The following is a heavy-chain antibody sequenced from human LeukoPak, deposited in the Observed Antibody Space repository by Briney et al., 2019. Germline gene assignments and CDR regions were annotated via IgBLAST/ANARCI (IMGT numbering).Heavy chain of an antibody. D-gene: IGHD6-13*01. CDR2: ISAYNGNT. J-gene: IGHJ5*02. CDR3: ARVFGIAAYYWFDP. Sequence: ASVKVSCKTSGYTFTSYGISWVRQAPGQGLEWMGWISAYNGNTNYAQKLQGRVTMTTDTSTSTAYMEPRSLRSDDTAVYYCARVFGIAAYYWFDPWGQGTLVTVSS. V-gene: IGHV1-18*01. CDR1: GYTFTSYG.